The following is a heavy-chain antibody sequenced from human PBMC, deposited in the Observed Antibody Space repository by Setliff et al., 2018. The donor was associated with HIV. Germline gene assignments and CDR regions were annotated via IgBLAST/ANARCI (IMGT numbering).Heavy chain of an antibody. Sequence: GESLTISCKGSGYSFTSYWIGWVRQMPGKGLEWMGIIYPADSDTRYSPSFQGQVTISADKSINTAYLQWSSLKASDTARYYCARVLVGANDAFDIWGQGTMVTVSS. D-gene: IGHD1-26*01. J-gene: IGHJ3*02. CDR1: GYSFTSYW. CDR3: ARVLVGANDAFDI. CDR2: IYPADSDT. V-gene: IGHV5-51*01.